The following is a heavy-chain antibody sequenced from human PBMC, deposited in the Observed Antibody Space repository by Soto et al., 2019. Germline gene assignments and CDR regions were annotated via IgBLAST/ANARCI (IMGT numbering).Heavy chain of an antibody. V-gene: IGHV1-69*02. CDR1: GGPFSSYT. J-gene: IGHJ4*02. CDR3: ATTDYADYAYFDY. CDR2: IIPILGIA. Sequence: SVKLSCKASGGPFSSYTISWVRQAPGQGLEWMGRIIPILGIANYAQKFQGRVTMTTDKSTSTAYMELSSLRSDDTAVYYCATTDYADYAYFDYWGQGTLVTVSS. D-gene: IGHD4-17*01.